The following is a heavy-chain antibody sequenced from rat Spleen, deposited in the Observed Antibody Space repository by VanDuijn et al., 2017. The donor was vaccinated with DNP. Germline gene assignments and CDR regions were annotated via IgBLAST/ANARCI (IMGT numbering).Heavy chain of an antibody. CDR3: ARDAPSYYSSYISFAY. D-gene: IGHD1-2*01. CDR1: GFSLTNYG. CDR2: MWSGGST. V-gene: IGHV2S75*01. J-gene: IGHJ3*01. Sequence: QVQLKESGPVLVQASETLSLTCTVSGFSLTNYGVIWVRQSPGKGLEWMGVMWSGGSTAYNSSLKSRLSISRDTSKSQVFLKMNSLQTEDPAMYFCARDAPSYYSSYISFAYRGQGTLVTVSS.